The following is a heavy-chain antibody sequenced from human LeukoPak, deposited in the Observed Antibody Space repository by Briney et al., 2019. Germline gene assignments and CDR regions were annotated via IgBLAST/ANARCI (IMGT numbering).Heavy chain of an antibody. CDR3: ARHAPKYYYDSSGYFDAFDF. Sequence: GESLKISCKGSGYSFTSYWIGWVRHMPGKGLEWMGIIYRGDSDTGYSPSFQGQVTISADKSISTAYLQWSSLKASDTAMYYCARHAPKYYYDSSGYFDAFDFWGQGTMVTVSS. CDR1: GYSFTSYW. D-gene: IGHD3-22*01. CDR2: IYRGDSDT. J-gene: IGHJ3*01. V-gene: IGHV5-51*01.